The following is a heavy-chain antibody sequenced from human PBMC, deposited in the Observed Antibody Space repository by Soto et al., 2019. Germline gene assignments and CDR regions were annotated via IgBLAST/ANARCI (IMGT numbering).Heavy chain of an antibody. CDR3: ARLVGNSWIDY. Sequence: SQTLSLTCAISGDSVSNNKVVWNWIRQSPSRGLEWLGRTHYRSKWSYEYAESVKSRIIINPDTSKNQLSLQLNSVTPEDTGVYYCARLVGNSWIDYWGQGTLVTVSS. J-gene: IGHJ4*02. CDR2: THYRSKWSY. V-gene: IGHV6-1*01. CDR1: GDSVSNNKVV. D-gene: IGHD6-13*01.